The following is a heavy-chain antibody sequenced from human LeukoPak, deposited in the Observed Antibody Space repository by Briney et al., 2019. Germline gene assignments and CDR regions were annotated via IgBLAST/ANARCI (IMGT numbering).Heavy chain of an antibody. D-gene: IGHD2-21*02. V-gene: IGHV4-59*01. CDR3: ARDDVTGVYFDY. CDR2: IYYSGSA. J-gene: IGHJ4*02. CDR1: GGSISSYY. Sequence: SETLSLTCTVSGGSISSYYWCWIRQPPGKGLEWIGYIYYSGSANYNPSLKSRVTISVDTSKNQFSLKLSSVTAADTAVYYCARDDVTGVYFDYWGQGTLVTVSS.